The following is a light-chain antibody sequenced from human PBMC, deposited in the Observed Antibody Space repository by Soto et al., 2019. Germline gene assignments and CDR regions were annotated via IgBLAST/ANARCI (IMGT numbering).Light chain of an antibody. CDR3: CSYAGSNTHV. CDR1: SSDVGSYNL. J-gene: IGLJ1*01. V-gene: IGLV2-23*02. Sequence: QSVLTQPASVSGSPGQSITISCTGSSSDVGSYNLVSWYQQHPGKAPKLMIYEVTKRPSGFSNRFSGSKSGNTASLTTSGLQAEDEADYYCCSYAGSNTHVFGTGTKVTVL. CDR2: EVT.